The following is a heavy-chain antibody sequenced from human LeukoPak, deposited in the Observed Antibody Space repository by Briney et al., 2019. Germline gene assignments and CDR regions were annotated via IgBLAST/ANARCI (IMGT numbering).Heavy chain of an antibody. CDR3: ARSDYVWGSYRDAFDI. D-gene: IGHD3-16*02. V-gene: IGHV3-48*03. CDR2: ISSSGSTI. Sequence: PGGSLRLSCVASGFTFSSYEMNWIRQAPGKGLEWVSYISSSGSTIYYADSVKGRFTISRDNAKNSLYLQMNSLRAEDTAVYYCARSDYVWGSYRDAFDIWGQGTMVTVSS. CDR1: GFTFSSYE. J-gene: IGHJ3*02.